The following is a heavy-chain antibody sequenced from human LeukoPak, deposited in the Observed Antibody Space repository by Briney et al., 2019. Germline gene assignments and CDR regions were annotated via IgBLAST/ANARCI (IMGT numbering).Heavy chain of an antibody. J-gene: IGHJ4*02. CDR1: GGSISSGGYS. Sequence: PSETLSLTCAVSGGSISSGGYSWSWIRQPPGKGLEWIGYIYHSGSTYYNPSLKSRVTISVDRSKNQFPLKLSPVTAADTAVYYCARREDGRYTIDYWGQGTLVTVSS. CDR2: IYHSGST. V-gene: IGHV4-30-2*01. CDR3: ARREDGRYTIDY. D-gene: IGHD5-24*01.